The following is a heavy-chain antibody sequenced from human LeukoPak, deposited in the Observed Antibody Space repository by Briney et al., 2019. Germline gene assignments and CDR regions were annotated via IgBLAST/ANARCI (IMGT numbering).Heavy chain of an antibody. CDR3: ARAATGTGLGGFFDY. V-gene: IGHV1-69*13. CDR2: IIPVFGSA. CDR1: GGTFSNCA. D-gene: IGHD1-1*01. Sequence: SVKVSCKASGGTFSNCAIGWVRQAPGQGLEWMGGIIPVFGSANYAQKFQGRVTITADESTSTAYMDLSSLRAEDTAVYYCARAATGTGLGGFFDYWGQGTLVTVSS. J-gene: IGHJ4*02.